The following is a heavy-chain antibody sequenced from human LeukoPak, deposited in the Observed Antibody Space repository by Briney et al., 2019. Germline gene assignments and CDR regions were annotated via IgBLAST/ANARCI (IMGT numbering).Heavy chain of an antibody. D-gene: IGHD3-22*01. Sequence: PGGSLRLSCAASGFTFSSYSMNWVRQAPGKGLEWVSSISSSSSYIYYADSVKGRFTISRDNAKNSLYLQMNSLRAEDTAVYYCAKDPPPTPYDSSGIDAFDIWGQGTMVTVSS. CDR3: AKDPPPTPYDSSGIDAFDI. J-gene: IGHJ3*02. CDR2: ISSSSSYI. V-gene: IGHV3-21*04. CDR1: GFTFSSYS.